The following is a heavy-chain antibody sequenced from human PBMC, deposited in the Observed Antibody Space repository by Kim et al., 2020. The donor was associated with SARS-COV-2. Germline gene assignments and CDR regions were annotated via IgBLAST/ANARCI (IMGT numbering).Heavy chain of an antibody. V-gene: IGHV1-3*01. CDR3: ARNSLINYDSSGYYYRLRGLSLDY. J-gene: IGHJ4*02. Sequence: ASVKVSCKASGYTFTSYAMHWVRQAPGQRLEWMGWINAGNGNTKYSQKFQGRVTITRDTSASTAYMELSSLRSEDTAVYYCARNSLINYDSSGYYYRLRGLSLDYWGQGTLVTVSS. D-gene: IGHD3-22*01. CDR1: GYTFTSYA. CDR2: INAGNGNT.